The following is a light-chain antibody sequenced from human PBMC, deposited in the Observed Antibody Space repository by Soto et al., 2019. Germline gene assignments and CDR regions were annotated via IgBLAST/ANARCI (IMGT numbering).Light chain of an antibody. J-gene: IGKJ3*01. V-gene: IGKV1-33*01. CDR3: QQYDNLPTVT. Sequence: DIKITQSPSTRSASVGDRVIITCRASQSLGRELAWYAQKPGKAPKLLIYDASNLETGVPSRFSGSGSGTDFIFTISSLQPADIATYDCQQYDNLPTVTFCPGTKVDIK. CDR1: QSLGRE. CDR2: DAS.